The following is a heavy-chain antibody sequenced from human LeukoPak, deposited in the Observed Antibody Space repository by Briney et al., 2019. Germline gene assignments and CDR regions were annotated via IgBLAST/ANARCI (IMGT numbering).Heavy chain of an antibody. J-gene: IGHJ6*02. CDR3: ATADYDFWSGYGMDV. Sequence: GGSLRLSCAASGFTFSNYNMNWVRQAPGKGLEWVSAISGSGGSTYYADSVKGRFTISRDNSKNTLYLQMNSLRAEDTAVYYCATADYDFWSGYGMDVWGQGTTVTVSS. V-gene: IGHV3-23*01. D-gene: IGHD3-3*01. CDR2: ISGSGGST. CDR1: GFTFSNYN.